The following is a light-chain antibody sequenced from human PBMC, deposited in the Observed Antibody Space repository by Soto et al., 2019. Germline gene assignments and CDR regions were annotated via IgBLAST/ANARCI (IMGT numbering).Light chain of an antibody. CDR3: QQYNSWWT. J-gene: IGKJ1*01. CDR2: DAS. CDR1: QSISSW. Sequence: DIQMTQSPSTLSASVGDRVTITCRASQSISSWLAWYQQKPGKAPKLLIYDASSLESGVPPRFSGSGSGTEFTLTIRSLQPDDFATYYCQQYNSWWTFGQGTKVEIK. V-gene: IGKV1-5*01.